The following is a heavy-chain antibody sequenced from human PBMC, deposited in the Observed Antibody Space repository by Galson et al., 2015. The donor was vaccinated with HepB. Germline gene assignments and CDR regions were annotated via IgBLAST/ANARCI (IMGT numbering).Heavy chain of an antibody. CDR2: IDSTSTIK. CDR1: GFTFSSYN. Sequence: SLRLSCAASGFTFSSYNINWVRQAPEKGLEWISYIDSTSTIKHYADSVKGRFTISRDNAKNSLFLQMNSLRAEDTGIYYCARDRGNDLKPLDYWGQGTLVTVSS. J-gene: IGHJ4*02. CDR3: ARDRGNDLKPLDY. V-gene: IGHV3-48*01. D-gene: IGHD3-3*01.